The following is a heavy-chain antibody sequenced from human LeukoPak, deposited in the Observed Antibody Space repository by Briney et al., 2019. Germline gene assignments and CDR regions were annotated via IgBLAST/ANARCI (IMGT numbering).Heavy chain of an antibody. CDR1: GFTFSSYG. Sequence: GGSLRPSCAASGFTFSSYGMHWVRQAPGKGLEWVAVISYDGSNKYYADSVKGRFTISRDNSKNTLYLQMNSLRAEDTAVYYCARASFQRWLQLGGDWGQGTLVTVSS. CDR2: ISYDGSNK. D-gene: IGHD5-24*01. J-gene: IGHJ4*02. V-gene: IGHV3-30*03. CDR3: ARASFQRWLQLGGD.